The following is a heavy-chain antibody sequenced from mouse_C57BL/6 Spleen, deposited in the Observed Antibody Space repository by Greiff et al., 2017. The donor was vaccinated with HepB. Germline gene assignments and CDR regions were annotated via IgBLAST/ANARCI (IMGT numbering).Heavy chain of an antibody. Sequence: QVQLQQSGAELVKPGASVKISCKASGYAFSSYWMNWVKQRPGKGLEWIGQIYPGDGDTNYNGKFKGKATLTADKSSSTAYMQLSSLTSEDSAVYFCARNYYGSSLDDWGQGTTLTVSS. CDR2: IYPGDGDT. CDR3: ARNYYGSSLDD. CDR1: GYAFSSYW. D-gene: IGHD1-1*01. V-gene: IGHV1-80*01. J-gene: IGHJ2*01.